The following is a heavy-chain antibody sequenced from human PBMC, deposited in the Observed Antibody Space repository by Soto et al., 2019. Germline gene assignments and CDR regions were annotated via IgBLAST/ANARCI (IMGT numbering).Heavy chain of an antibody. CDR1: GFTVSTYT. Sequence: GGSLRLSCAASGFTVSTYTMNWVRQAPGKGLEWVSSISGSSNDKYYADSVNGRFTISRDNSKNTLFLQMNSLRAEDTALYYCARNWGIFDYWGQGTLVTVSS. CDR3: ARNWGIFDY. J-gene: IGHJ4*02. V-gene: IGHV3-23*01. CDR2: ISGSSNDK. D-gene: IGHD7-27*01.